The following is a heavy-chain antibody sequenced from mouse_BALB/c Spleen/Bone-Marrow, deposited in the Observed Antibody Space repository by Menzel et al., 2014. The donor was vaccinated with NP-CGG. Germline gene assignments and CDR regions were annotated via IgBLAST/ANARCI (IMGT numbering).Heavy chain of an antibody. V-gene: IGHV5-17*02. J-gene: IGHJ2*01. CDR2: ISSGSSPI. CDR1: GFTFSSFG. Sequence: EVKVVESGGGLVQPGGSRKLSCAASGFTFSSFGMHWVRQAPEKGLEWVAYISSGSSPIFYADTVKGRFTISRDNLKNTLFLQMTSLRSEDTAMYYCTRGGNWEDFDYWGQGTTLTVSS. CDR3: TRGGNWEDFDY. D-gene: IGHD4-1*01.